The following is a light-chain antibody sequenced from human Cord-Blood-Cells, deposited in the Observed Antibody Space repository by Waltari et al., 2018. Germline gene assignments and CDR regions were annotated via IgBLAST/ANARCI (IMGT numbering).Light chain of an antibody. J-gene: IGLJ3*02. CDR2: DVS. V-gene: IGLV2-14*01. CDR1: SSDVCGYNY. Sequence: QPALTQPASVSGSPGQSITISCTGTSSDVCGYNYVSWYQQHPGKAPKRMIYDVSNRPSGVSNRFSGSKSGNTASLTISGLQAEDEADYYCSSYTSSSTRVFGGGTKLTVL. CDR3: SSYTSSSTRV.